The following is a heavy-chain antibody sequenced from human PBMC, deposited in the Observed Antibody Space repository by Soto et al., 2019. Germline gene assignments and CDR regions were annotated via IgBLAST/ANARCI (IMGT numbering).Heavy chain of an antibody. J-gene: IGHJ5*02. Sequence: EVQLVQSGAEVKKPGESLRISCKGSGYSFTSYWISWVRQMPGKGLEWMGRIDPSDSYTNYSPSFQGHFTISADKSISTAYRQWSSLKASDTAMYYCARHCSSTSCYEAGFDPWGQGTLVTVSS. D-gene: IGHD2-2*01. V-gene: IGHV5-10-1*03. CDR3: ARHCSSTSCYEAGFDP. CDR2: IDPSDSYT. CDR1: GYSFTSYW.